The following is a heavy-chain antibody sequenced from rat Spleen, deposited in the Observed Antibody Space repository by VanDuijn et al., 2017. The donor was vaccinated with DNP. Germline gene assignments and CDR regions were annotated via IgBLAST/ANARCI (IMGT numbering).Heavy chain of an antibody. Sequence: EVQLQESGPGLVKPSQSLSLTCSVTVYSITSNYWGWIRKFPGNKMEWMGFISYSGSSSYNPSLKSRISITRDTSKNQFFLQLSSVTTEYTATYYCTRFGPDLDYWGKGVMVTVSS. CDR2: ISYSGSS. CDR1: VYSITSNY. CDR3: TRFGPDLDY. D-gene: IGHD3-1*01. J-gene: IGHJ2*01. V-gene: IGHV3-1*01.